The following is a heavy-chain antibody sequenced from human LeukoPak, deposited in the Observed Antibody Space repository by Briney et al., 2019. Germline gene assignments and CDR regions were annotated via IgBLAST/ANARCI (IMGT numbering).Heavy chain of an antibody. D-gene: IGHD3-22*01. V-gene: IGHV3-23*01. CDR2: ISGNGGST. Sequence: GGSLRLSCAASGFTFSSYAMSWVRQAPGKGLEWVSTISGNGGSTYYADSVKGRFTISRDNSKNTLYLQMNSLRAEDTAVYYCAKFERGYYDSSGYYPPIYWGQGTLVTVSS. CDR3: AKFERGYYDSSGYYPPIY. CDR1: GFTFSSYA. J-gene: IGHJ4*02.